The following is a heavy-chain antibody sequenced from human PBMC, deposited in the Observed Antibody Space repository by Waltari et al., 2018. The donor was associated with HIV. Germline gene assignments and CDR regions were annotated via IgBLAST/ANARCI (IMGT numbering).Heavy chain of an antibody. Sequence: QVQLVQSGADVKTPGVSVKVSFKASGGPFGSYTITSARHAPGQGLEWMGRIIPILGRANYEQKFKGRVTITADKSTSKADMELSSLRSEDKAVYYCARSPGGDTIRFDYWGQGNLVTVSS. J-gene: IGHJ4*02. V-gene: IGHV1-69*02. CDR1: GGPFGSYT. CDR2: IIPILGRA. CDR3: ARSPGGDTIRFDY. D-gene: IGHD3-3*01.